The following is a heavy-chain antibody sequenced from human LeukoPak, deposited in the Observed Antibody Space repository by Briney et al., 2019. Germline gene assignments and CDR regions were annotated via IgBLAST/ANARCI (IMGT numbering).Heavy chain of an antibody. CDR3: AGIRYCSGGSCS. J-gene: IGHJ5*02. V-gene: IGHV4-30-2*01. D-gene: IGHD2-15*01. CDR1: GGSISSGGYY. CDR2: IYHSGST. Sequence: SETLSLTCTVSGGSISSGGYYWSWIRQPPGKGLEWIGYIYHSGSTYYNPSLKSRVTISVDRSKNQFSLKLSSVTAADTAVYYCAGIRYCSGGSCSWGQGTLVTVSS.